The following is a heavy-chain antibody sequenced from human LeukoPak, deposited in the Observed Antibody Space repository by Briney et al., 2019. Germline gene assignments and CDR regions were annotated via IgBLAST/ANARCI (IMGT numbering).Heavy chain of an antibody. V-gene: IGHV3-48*03. CDR1: GFTFSSYE. D-gene: IGHD6-19*01. J-gene: IGHJ4*02. CDR2: ISSSGSTI. CDR3: AKDKRQWTNLELDY. Sequence: GSLRLSCAASGFTFSSYEMNWVRQAPGKGLEWVSYISSSGSTIYYADSVKGRFTISRDNSKNTLYLQMNSLRAEDTAVYYCAKDKRQWTNLELDYWGQGTLVTVSS.